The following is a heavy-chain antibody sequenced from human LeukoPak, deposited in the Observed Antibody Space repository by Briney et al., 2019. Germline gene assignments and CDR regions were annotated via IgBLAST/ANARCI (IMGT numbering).Heavy chain of an antibody. V-gene: IGHV4-61*02. CDR2: LHTTGGT. Sequence: TLSNTCVVSGAAISSGNYYSTWKRQPAGKGREWIGRLHTTGGTNYNPSFKSRLSISGDTSKNQFSLQLSSVTAADTAVYYCARYRYSGYDDAFDVWGQGTMDPVPS. D-gene: IGHD5-12*01. J-gene: IGHJ3*01. CDR3: ARYRYSGYDDAFDV. CDR1: GAAISSGNYY.